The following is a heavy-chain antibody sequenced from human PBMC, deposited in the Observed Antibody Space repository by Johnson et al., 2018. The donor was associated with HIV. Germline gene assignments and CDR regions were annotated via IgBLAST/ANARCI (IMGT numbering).Heavy chain of an antibody. CDR3: AKDSSSRMGFPGFDI. Sequence: QVQLVESGGGVVQPGGSLRLSCAASRFTFSSYGMHWVRQAPGKGLEWVTCIRYDGSEKYFADSVKGRFTISRDNSKNTLYLQMSSLRLEDTALYYCAKDSSSRMGFPGFDIWGPGTMVTVSS. CDR1: RFTFSSYG. V-gene: IGHV3-30*02. D-gene: IGHD2-2*01. CDR2: IRYDGSEK. J-gene: IGHJ3*02.